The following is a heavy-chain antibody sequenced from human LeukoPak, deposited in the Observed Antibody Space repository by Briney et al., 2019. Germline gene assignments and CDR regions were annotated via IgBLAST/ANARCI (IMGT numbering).Heavy chain of an antibody. CDR2: IYYIGSP. J-gene: IGHJ6*02. V-gene: IGHV4-39*01. CDR1: GDSIRSGDSY. CDR3: ARLPITKRAMDV. D-gene: IGHD1-14*01. Sequence: SETMSLTCSVSGDSIRSGDSYWGWIRQTPWKGLEWIGSIYYIGSPYYNPSLDSRRVTISVDTSKNQFSLKVTSVTAADTAVYYCARLPITKRAMDVWGQGTTVTVSS.